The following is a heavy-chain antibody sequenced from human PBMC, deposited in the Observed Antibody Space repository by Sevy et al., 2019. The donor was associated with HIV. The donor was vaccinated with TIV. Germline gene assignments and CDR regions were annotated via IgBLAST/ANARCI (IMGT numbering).Heavy chain of an antibody. CDR2: ISGSGGST. CDR1: GFTFSSYA. D-gene: IGHD6-13*01. J-gene: IGHJ6*02. Sequence: GGCLRLSCAASGFTFSSYAMSCVRQAPGKGLEWVSAISGSGGSTYYADSVKGRFTISRDNSKNTLYLQMNSLRSEDSAAYYCGKAGNSSSVIGNYYYGMDVWGQGTWVTVSS. CDR3: GKAGNSSSVIGNYYYGMDV. V-gene: IGHV3-23*01.